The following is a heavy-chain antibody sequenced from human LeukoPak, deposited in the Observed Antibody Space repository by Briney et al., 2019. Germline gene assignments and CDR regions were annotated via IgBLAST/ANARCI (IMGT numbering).Heavy chain of an antibody. CDR1: GFTFSSYA. V-gene: IGHV3-23*01. CDR2: ISGSGGST. D-gene: IGHD1-26*01. J-gene: IGHJ4*02. CDR3: AKISEEWELPSFDY. Sequence: GGSLRLSCAASGFTFSSYAMSWVRQAPGKGLEWVSAISGSGGSTYYADSVKGRFIISRDNSKNTLYLQMNSLRAEDTAVYYCAKISEEWELPSFDYWGQGTLVTVSS.